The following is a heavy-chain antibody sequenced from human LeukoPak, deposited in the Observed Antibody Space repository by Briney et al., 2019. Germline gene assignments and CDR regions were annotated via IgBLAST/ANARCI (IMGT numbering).Heavy chain of an antibody. J-gene: IGHJ3*02. V-gene: IGHV4-39*07. Sequence: SETLSLTCTVSGGSISSSSYYWGWIRQPPGKGLEWIGSIYYSGSTYYNPSLKSRVTISVDTSKNQFSLKLSSVTAADTAVYYCARAPVGDYGDPEGAFDIWGQGTMVTVSS. CDR1: GGSISSSSYY. D-gene: IGHD4-17*01. CDR3: ARAPVGDYGDPEGAFDI. CDR2: IYYSGST.